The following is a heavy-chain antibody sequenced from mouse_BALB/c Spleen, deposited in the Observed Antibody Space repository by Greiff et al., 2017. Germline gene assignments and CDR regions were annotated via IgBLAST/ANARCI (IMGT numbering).Heavy chain of an antibody. CDR2: ISYDGSN. CDR1: GYSITSGYY. Sequence: EVKLMESGPGLVKPSQSLSLTCSVTGYSITSGYYWNWIRQFPGNKLEWMGYISYDGSNNYNPSLKNRISITRDTSKNQFFLKLNSVTTEDTATYYCARGGDGYEYYAMDYWGQGTSVTVSS. V-gene: IGHV3-6*02. CDR3: ARGGDGYEYYAMDY. D-gene: IGHD2-2*01. J-gene: IGHJ4*01.